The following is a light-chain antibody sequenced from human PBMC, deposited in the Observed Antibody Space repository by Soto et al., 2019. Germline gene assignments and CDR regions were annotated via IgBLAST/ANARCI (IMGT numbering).Light chain of an antibody. CDR3: QQSYNIPRT. CDR2: IAS. Sequence: DIQMTQSPSSLSASVGDTITITCRASQSISSYLNWYQQKLGKAPKLLIYIASSLQSGVPSRFSGSGSGTDFTLTISSLQPEDSATYYCQQSYNIPRTFGQGTKVEIK. CDR1: QSISSY. V-gene: IGKV1-39*01. J-gene: IGKJ1*01.